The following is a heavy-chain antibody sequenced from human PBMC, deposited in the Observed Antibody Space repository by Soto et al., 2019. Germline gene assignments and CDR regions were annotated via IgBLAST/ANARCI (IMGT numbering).Heavy chain of an antibody. Sequence: EVQLVESGGGLVQPGGSLRVSCAASGFTFSSFWMYWVRQAPGKGLAWVSRINSDGSSTNYADSVRGRVTISRDNAKNTLYLQMNSLRAEDMAVYYCARVDFWSGMDVWGQGTTVTVSS. CDR2: INSDGSST. CDR1: GFTFSSFW. CDR3: ARVDFWSGMDV. D-gene: IGHD3-3*01. V-gene: IGHV3-74*01. J-gene: IGHJ6*02.